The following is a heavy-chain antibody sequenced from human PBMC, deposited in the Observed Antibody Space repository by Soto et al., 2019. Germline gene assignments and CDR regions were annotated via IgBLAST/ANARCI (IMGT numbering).Heavy chain of an antibody. CDR3: ARGDCSGGSCYISVYYFDY. CDR1: GGSISSGDYY. Sequence: QVQLQESGPGLVKPSQTLSLTCTVSGGSISSGDYYWSWIRQPPGKGLEWIGYIYYSGSTYYNPSLKCRATISVDTAKNQSSLKLSSVTAADTAVYYCARGDCSGGSCYISVYYFDYWGQGTLVTVSS. CDR2: IYYSGST. J-gene: IGHJ4*02. D-gene: IGHD2-15*01. V-gene: IGHV4-30-4*01.